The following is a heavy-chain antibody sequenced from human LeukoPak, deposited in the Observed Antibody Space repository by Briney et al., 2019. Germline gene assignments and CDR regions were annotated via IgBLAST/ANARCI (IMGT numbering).Heavy chain of an antibody. CDR3: ARGRPDYGGNSFDL. Sequence: GGSLRLSCAASGFICSYYGMNWVRPAPGKGLEWVSYISSSSSTIYYADSVKGRFTLSRDNAKNSLYLQMNSLRDEDTAVYYCARGRPDYGGNSFDLWGRGTLVTVSS. V-gene: IGHV3-48*02. J-gene: IGHJ2*01. CDR1: GFICSYYG. CDR2: ISSSSSTI. D-gene: IGHD4-23*01.